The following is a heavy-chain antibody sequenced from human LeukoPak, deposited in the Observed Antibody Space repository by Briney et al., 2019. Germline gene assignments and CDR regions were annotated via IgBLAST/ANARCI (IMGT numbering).Heavy chain of an antibody. CDR2: IKQDGSEK. Sequence: GGSLRLSCAASGFTFSSYWMSWVRQAPGKGLEWVANIKQDGSEKYYVDSVKGRFTISRDNAKNSLYLQMNSLRAEDTAVYYCARAAYRSGWYTARAFDYWGQGTLVTVSS. D-gene: IGHD6-19*01. J-gene: IGHJ4*02. V-gene: IGHV3-7*01. CDR1: GFTFSSYW. CDR3: ARAAYRSGWYTARAFDY.